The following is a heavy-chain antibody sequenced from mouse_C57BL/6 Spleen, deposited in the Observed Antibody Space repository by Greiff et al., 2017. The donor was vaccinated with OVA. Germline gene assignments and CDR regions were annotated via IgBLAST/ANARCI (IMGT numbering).Heavy chain of an antibody. D-gene: IGHD2-1*01. J-gene: IGHJ1*03. CDR1: GYTFTDYE. Sequence: QVQLQQSGAELVRPGASVTLSCKASGYTFTDYEMHWVKQTPVHGLEWIGAIDPETGGTAYNQKFKGKAILTADKSSSTAYMELRSLTSEDSAVYYCTSGNYEYFDVWGTGTTVTVSS. V-gene: IGHV1-15*01. CDR2: IDPETGGT. CDR3: TSGNYEYFDV.